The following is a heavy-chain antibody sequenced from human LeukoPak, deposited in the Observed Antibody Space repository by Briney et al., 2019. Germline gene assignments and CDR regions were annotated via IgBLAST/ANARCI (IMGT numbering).Heavy chain of an antibody. CDR2: IYHSGTT. Sequence: SETLSLTCTVSGGSINSDYYYWSWIRQHPGRGLEWIGYIYHSGTTYYNPPLESRVTISIDTSKNQFSLTLYSVTAADTAVYYCATSSGYYYSSAFDIWGQGTMVTVSS. V-gene: IGHV4-31*03. J-gene: IGHJ3*02. CDR1: GGSINSDYYY. CDR3: ATSSGYYYSSAFDI. D-gene: IGHD3-22*01.